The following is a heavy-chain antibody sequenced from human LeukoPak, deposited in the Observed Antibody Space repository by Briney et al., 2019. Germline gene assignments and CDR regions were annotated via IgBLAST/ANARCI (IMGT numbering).Heavy chain of an antibody. Sequence: GGSLRLSCEASGFILSDYWMNWVRQAPGKGLEWVANIKQDGREKYYVDSVKGRFTISRDNAMNSLYRQMNTLRVEDTAVYFCARRRKNYDGNGSFDYWGPGTLVSVSS. D-gene: IGHD3-22*01. CDR2: IKQDGREK. CDR3: ARRRKNYDGNGSFDY. V-gene: IGHV3-7*01. CDR1: GFILSDYW. J-gene: IGHJ4*02.